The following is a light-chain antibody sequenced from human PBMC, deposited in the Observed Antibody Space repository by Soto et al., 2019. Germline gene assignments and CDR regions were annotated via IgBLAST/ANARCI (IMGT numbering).Light chain of an antibody. V-gene: IGKV4-1*01. CDR2: WES. J-gene: IGKJ4*01. CDR3: QHHYNTPPT. Sequence: DIVNTESPYSLSVPLCELATIECRSIGSVLYRSNNKNYLRGYQQKPGQPPPMLIYWESTRESGVPDRFSGSGAATEVTPTISSLQAEDVAAYYCQHHYNTPPTFGRGTKVDIK. CDR1: GSVLYRSNNKNY.